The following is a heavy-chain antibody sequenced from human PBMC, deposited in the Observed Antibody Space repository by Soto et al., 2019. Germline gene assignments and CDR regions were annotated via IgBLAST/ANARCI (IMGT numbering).Heavy chain of an antibody. V-gene: IGHV3-23*01. D-gene: IGHD2-15*01. CDR2: ISSSSDRT. Sequence: GGSLRLSCAASGFSFSFYAMSWVRQAPGKGLEWVSAISSSSDRTYYADSVKGRFTIPRDNSKNTVYLQLNSLGAEDTALYYCAKESPYGGSSSSRMYYFDSWGQGTLVTVSS. J-gene: IGHJ4*02. CDR1: GFSFSFYA. CDR3: AKESPYGGSSSSRMYYFDS.